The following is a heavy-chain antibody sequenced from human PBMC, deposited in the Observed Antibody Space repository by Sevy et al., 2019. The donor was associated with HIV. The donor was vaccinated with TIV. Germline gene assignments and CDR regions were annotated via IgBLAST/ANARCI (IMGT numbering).Heavy chain of an antibody. CDR2: IKEDGSET. CDR1: GFTFGDYW. V-gene: IGHV3-7*01. CDR3: AKGVDS. D-gene: IGHD6-13*01. Sequence: GGSLRLSCTASGFTFGDYWMNWVRQAPGKGLEWVGNIKEDGSETYYVDSVKGRFTISRDNAKNSLYLQMNSLRAEDTAVHYCAKGVDSWGQGTLVTVSS. J-gene: IGHJ4*02.